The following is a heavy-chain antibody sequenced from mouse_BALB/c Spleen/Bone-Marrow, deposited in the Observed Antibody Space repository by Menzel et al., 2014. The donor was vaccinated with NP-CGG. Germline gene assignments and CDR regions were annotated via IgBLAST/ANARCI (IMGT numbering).Heavy chain of an antibody. Sequence: EVKLMESGGGLVQPGGSLKLSCATSGFTFSDYYMYWVRQTPEKRLEWVAYISNGGGSTYYPDTVKGRFTISRGNAKNTLYLQMSRLKSEDTAMYYCARGGIYYGMDYWGQGTSVTVSS. V-gene: IGHV5-12*02. J-gene: IGHJ4*01. CDR1: GFTFSDYY. CDR3: ARGGIYYGMDY. CDR2: ISNGGGST.